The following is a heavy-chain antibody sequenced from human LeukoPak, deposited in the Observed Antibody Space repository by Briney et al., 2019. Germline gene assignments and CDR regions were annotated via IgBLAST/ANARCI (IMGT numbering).Heavy chain of an antibody. CDR2: INHSGST. D-gene: IGHD2-15*01. CDR3: ARQGYCSGGSCYRGAMDV. J-gene: IGHJ6*04. Sequence: SETLSLTCAVYGGSFSGYYWSWIRQPPGKGLEWIGEINHSGSTNYNPSLKSRVTISVDTSKNQFSLKLSSVTAADTAVYYCARQGYCSGGSCYRGAMDVWGKGTTVTISS. CDR1: GGSFSGYY. V-gene: IGHV4-34*01.